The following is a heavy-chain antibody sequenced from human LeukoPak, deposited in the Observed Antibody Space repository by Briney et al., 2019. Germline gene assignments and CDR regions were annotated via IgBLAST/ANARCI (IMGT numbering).Heavy chain of an antibody. CDR3: ARHVGRVNPGYFDY. J-gene: IGHJ4*02. CDR2: IIPIFGTA. D-gene: IGHD1-1*01. Sequence: SVKVSCKASGGTFSSYAISWVRQAPGQGLEWMRGIIPIFGTANYAQKFQGRVTIAADESTSTAYMELSSLRSEDTAVYYCARHVGRVNPGYFDYWGQGTLVTVSS. V-gene: IGHV1-69*13. CDR1: GGTFSSYA.